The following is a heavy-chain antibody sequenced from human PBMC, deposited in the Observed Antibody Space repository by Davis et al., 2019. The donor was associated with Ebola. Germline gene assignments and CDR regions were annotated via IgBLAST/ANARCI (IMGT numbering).Heavy chain of an antibody. CDR3: SRGIAGRQLGSWFDP. J-gene: IGHJ5*02. D-gene: IGHD6-6*01. V-gene: IGHV1-8*01. CDR2: TNPNSGNT. Sequence: SVPVTCKASAYIPINHDFHWVRHRTPQALEWIGCTNPNSGNTGYGQKSQGRVTIIRNTSITTAYMELSGLSFDDTAVYYCSRGIAGRQLGSWFDPWGQGDPVTGSS. CDR1: AYIPINHD.